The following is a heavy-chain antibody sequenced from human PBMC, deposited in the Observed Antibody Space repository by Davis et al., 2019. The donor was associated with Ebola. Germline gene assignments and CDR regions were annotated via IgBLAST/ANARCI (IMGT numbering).Heavy chain of an antibody. Sequence: SETLSLTCTVSGCSISSYYCSCFRQPPAKGLVWFRYIHHRGSTNSNPSLKSRVPFSVDTSTNEYSLRLSSVTAADAAVSFCAGGWEYTGRVDNWFFDVWGRGAQVSVSS. CDR2: IHHRGST. D-gene: IGHD5-12*01. V-gene: IGHV4-59*01. J-gene: IGHJ2*01. CDR3: AGGWEYTGRVDNWFFDV. CDR1: GCSISSYY.